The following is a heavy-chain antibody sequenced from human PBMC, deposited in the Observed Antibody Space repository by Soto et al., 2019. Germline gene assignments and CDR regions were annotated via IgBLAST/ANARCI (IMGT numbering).Heavy chain of an antibody. CDR1: GYTFTTFG. CDR2: TSTNNGDT. D-gene: IGHD2-15*01. V-gene: IGHV1-18*01. J-gene: IGHJ4*02. Sequence: QVQLVQSGAEVKPPGASVKVSCKASGYTFTTFGISWVRQAPGQGLEWMGWTSTNNGDTYYAPRFQGRVTVTKDTSTRKAYMELRSLGSDDTAVYYCGREYCRGGRCYSPDYWGQGTLVTVSS. CDR3: GREYCRGGRCYSPDY.